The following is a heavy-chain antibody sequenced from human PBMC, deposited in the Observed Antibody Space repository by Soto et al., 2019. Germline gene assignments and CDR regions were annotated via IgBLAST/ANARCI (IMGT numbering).Heavy chain of an antibody. J-gene: IGHJ4*02. CDR1: GFRFSLFW. CDR3: ARTGWPQSSYYFDY. V-gene: IGHV3-7*03. D-gene: IGHD3-16*01. Sequence: GGSLRLSCAASGFRFSLFWISWVRQTPGKGLEWVANINEDGSEKFFADSVKGRFTISRDNAKNSLSLQMNSLTADDTAVYYCARTGWPQSSYYFDYWGQGTLVTVSS. CDR2: INEDGSEK.